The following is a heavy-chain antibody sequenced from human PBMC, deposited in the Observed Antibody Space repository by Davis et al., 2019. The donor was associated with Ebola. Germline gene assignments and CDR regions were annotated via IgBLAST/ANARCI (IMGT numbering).Heavy chain of an antibody. V-gene: IGHV1-2*06. J-gene: IGHJ4*02. CDR2: FSPNSGGT. Sequence: AASVKVSCKASGYTFTNYYMHWVRQAPGQGLEWMGRFSPNSGGTNYAQKFQGRVTMTRDTSISTAYMELSRLTSDDTAVYYCARGLYGWYYFDYWGQGTLVTVSS. D-gene: IGHD6-19*01. CDR1: GYTFTNYY. CDR3: ARGLYGWYYFDY.